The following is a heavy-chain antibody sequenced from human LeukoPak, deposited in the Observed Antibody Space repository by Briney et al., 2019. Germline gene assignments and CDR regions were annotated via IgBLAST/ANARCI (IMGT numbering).Heavy chain of an antibody. V-gene: IGHV5-51*01. J-gene: IGHJ4*02. CDR3: ARSRTYSTSSFYFDS. CDR1: GYSFTTYY. CDR2: IYPGDSDT. D-gene: IGHD6-6*01. Sequence: GESLKISCKASGYSFTTYYIGWVRQMPGKGLEWMGIIYPGDSDTRYSPSFQGQATISADKSISTAYLQWSSLKASDTAIYYCARSRTYSTSSFYFDSWGQGTLVTVSS.